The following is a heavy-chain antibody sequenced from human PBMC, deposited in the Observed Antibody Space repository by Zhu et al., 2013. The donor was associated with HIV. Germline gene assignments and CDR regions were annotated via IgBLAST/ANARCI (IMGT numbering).Heavy chain of an antibody. Sequence: QVQLVQSGAEVKKPGSSVKVSCKASGGTFSSYAISWVRQAPGQGLEWMGGIIPIFGTANYAQKFQGRVTITADESTSTAYMELSSLRSEDTAVYYCARGLPYCSSTSCYRKAGYYGMDVWGQGTTVTVSS. CDR2: IIPIFGTA. V-gene: IGHV1-69*01. CDR3: ARGLPYCSSTSCYRKAGYYGMDV. CDR1: GGTFSSYA. J-gene: IGHJ6*02. D-gene: IGHD2-2*02.